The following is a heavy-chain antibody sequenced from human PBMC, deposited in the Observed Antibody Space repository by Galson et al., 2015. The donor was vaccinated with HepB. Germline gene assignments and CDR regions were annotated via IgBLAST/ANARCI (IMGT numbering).Heavy chain of an antibody. Sequence: SLRLSCAASGFAFSHHAMSWVRQAPGKGPEWVSNIRGSGDDTKHADSVKGRFTISRDNLETMVFLQMNSLRVEDTAVYYCARDRTYHDFWRGFDLWGQGTMVTVSS. J-gene: IGHJ3*01. CDR3: ARDRTYHDFWRGFDL. V-gene: IGHV3-23*01. D-gene: IGHD3-3*01. CDR1: GFAFSHHA. CDR2: IRGSGDDT.